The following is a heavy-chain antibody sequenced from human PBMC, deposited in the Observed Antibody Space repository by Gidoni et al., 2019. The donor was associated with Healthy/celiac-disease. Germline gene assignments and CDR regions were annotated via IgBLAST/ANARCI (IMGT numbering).Heavy chain of an antibody. Sequence: EVQLVESGGGLVKPGGSLRLSCAASGFTFSNAWLSWVRQAPGKGLEWVGRIKSKTDGGTTDYAAPVKGRFTISRDDSKNTLYLQMNSLKTEDTAVYYCTTLGVAGYYDSSGYPDIWGQGTMVTVSS. CDR3: TTLGVAGYYDSSGYPDI. V-gene: IGHV3-15*01. J-gene: IGHJ3*02. D-gene: IGHD3-22*01. CDR1: GFTFSNAW. CDR2: IKSKTDGGTT.